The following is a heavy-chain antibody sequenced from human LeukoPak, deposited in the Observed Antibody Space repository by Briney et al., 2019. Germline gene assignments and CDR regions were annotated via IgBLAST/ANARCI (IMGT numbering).Heavy chain of an antibody. CDR1: GGSISSYY. Sequence: PSETLSLTCTVSGGSISSYYWGWIRQPAGKGLEWIGRIYTSGSTNYNPSLKSRVTMSVDTSKNQFSLKLSSVTAADTAVYYCARATYSYGSYYYYYMDVWGKGTTVTVSS. CDR2: IYTSGST. D-gene: IGHD5-18*01. CDR3: ARATYSYGSYYYYYMDV. V-gene: IGHV4-4*07. J-gene: IGHJ6*03.